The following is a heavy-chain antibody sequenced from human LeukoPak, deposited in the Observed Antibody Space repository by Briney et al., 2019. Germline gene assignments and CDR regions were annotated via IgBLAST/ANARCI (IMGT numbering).Heavy chain of an antibody. Sequence: GASVKVSCKASGDAFNSHTINWVRQAPGQGLEWMGWINPNSGGTNYAQKFQGRVTMTRDTSISTAYMEVSRLRSDDTAVYYCARDIVHTAMDPPSDYCYYGMDVWGQGTTVTVSS. CDR3: ARDIVHTAMDPPSDYCYYGMDV. CDR1: GDAFNSHT. CDR2: INPNSGGT. D-gene: IGHD5-18*01. V-gene: IGHV1-2*02. J-gene: IGHJ6*02.